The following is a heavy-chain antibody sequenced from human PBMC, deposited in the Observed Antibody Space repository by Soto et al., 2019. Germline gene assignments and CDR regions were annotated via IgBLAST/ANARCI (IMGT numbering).Heavy chain of an antibody. CDR1: RFSFSSYE. J-gene: IGHJ4*02. CDR3: ARGGGYCTPTSCAIDS. D-gene: IGHD2-8*01. CDR2: VSLTGDRT. V-gene: IGHV3-23*01. Sequence: GGSLRLSCVASRFSFSSYEMSWVHQAAGKGLEWVSRVSLTGDRTNYAGSVKGRFTVSRDNFKNTLYLEMDSLRPEDTAIYYCARGGGYCTPTSCAIDSWGRGTPVTVSS.